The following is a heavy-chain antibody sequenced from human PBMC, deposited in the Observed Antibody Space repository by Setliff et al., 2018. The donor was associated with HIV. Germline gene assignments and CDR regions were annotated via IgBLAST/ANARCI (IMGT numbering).Heavy chain of an antibody. V-gene: IGHV4-31*09. J-gene: IGHJ3*02. CDR1: SGSISSGTYY. CDR2: IDYSGSA. D-gene: IGHD4-17*01. Sequence: PSETLSLTCTVSSGSISSGTYYWSWIRQYPGKGLEWIGYIDYSGSAFYNPSLKSRITISVDRSKNQFSLKLSAVTAADTAVYYCAGRNDHGDALGAFDIWGQGTMVTVSS. CDR3: AGRNDHGDALGAFDI.